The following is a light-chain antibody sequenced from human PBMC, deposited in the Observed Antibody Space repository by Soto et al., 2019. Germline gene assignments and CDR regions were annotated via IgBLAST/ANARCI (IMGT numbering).Light chain of an antibody. V-gene: IGLV2-14*03. CDR2: DVS. J-gene: IGLJ1*01. CDR3: NSYTSNNTYV. CDR1: SSDVGAFNY. Sequence: ALTQPASVSGSPGQAITISCSGTSSDVGAFNYVSWYQQHPGKAPKLMIYDVSNRPSGVSNRFSGSKSGNTASLTISGLRAEDEADYYCNSYTSNNTYVFGTGTKV.